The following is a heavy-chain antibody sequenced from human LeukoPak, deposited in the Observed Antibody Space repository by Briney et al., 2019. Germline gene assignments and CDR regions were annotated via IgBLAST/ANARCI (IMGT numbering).Heavy chain of an antibody. CDR2: ISYDGGKT. J-gene: IGHJ5*02. D-gene: IGHD3-22*01. V-gene: IGHV3-30-3*01. CDR1: GFIFGGYA. CDR3: AKAVTYYDSSGWGWFDP. Sequence: GGSLRLSCAASGFIFGGYAMHWVRQAPGKGLQWLAVISYDGGKTYYADSVKGRFTISRDNSKNTLYLQMNSLRAEDTAVYYCAKAVTYYDSSGWGWFDPWGQGTLVTVSS.